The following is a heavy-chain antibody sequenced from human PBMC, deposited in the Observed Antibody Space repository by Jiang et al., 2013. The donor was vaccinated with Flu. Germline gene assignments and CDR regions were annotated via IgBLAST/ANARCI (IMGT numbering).Heavy chain of an antibody. D-gene: IGHD5-24*01. Sequence: SGAEVKKPGASVKVSCKASGYTLTDYYMHWVRQAPGQGLEWMGIINPSGGSTSYAQKFQGRVTMTRDTSTSTVYMELSSLRSEDTAVYYCARDPNRDGLSSVWVKDAFDIWGQGTMVTVSS. CDR2: INPSGGST. J-gene: IGHJ3*02. V-gene: IGHV1-46*01. CDR3: ARDPNRDGLSSVWVKDAFDI. CDR1: GYTLTDYY.